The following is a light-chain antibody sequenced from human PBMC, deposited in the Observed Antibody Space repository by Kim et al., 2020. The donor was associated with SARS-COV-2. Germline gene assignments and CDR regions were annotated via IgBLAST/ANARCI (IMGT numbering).Light chain of an antibody. Sequence: GQRNTISCSGGKSNIGANTVNWYQQFPGMAPKLLIYANDRRPSGVPDRFSVSQSGTSASLAISGLQSGDEADYYCAAWDDSLNAWVFGGGTQLTVL. CDR3: AAWDDSLNAWV. J-gene: IGLJ3*02. V-gene: IGLV1-44*01. CDR1: KSNIGANT. CDR2: AND.